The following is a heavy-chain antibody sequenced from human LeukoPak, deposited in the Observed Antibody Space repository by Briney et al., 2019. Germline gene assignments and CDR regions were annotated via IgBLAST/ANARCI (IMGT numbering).Heavy chain of an antibody. V-gene: IGHV3-64*01. CDR3: ARFDDYGLY. CDR1: EFTFSSYA. Sequence: GGSLRLSCAASEFTFSSYAMHWVRQAPGKGLEYVSAISSNGGSTYYANSVKGRFTISRDNSKNTLYLQMGSLRAEDMAVYYCARFDDYGLYWGQGTLVTVSS. CDR2: ISSNGGST. J-gene: IGHJ4*02. D-gene: IGHD4-17*01.